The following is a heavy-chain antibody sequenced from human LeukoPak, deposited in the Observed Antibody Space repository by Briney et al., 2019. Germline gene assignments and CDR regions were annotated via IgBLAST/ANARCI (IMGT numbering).Heavy chain of an antibody. J-gene: IGHJ4*02. Sequence: GGSLRLSCEASGFTFKTYGMHWVRQAPGKGLEWVAVISSDGRDKHCADSVKGRFTISRDSAKNSLYLQMNSLRAEDTAVYYCARVGVFGGWYSDYWGQGTLVTVSS. V-gene: IGHV3-30*03. CDR1: GFTFKTYG. D-gene: IGHD6-19*01. CDR2: ISSDGRDK. CDR3: ARVGVFGGWYSDY.